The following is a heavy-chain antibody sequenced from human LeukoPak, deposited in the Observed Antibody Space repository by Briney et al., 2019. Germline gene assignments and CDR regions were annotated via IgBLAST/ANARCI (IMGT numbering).Heavy chain of an antibody. Sequence: PSETLSLTCAVSGYSISSGYYWGWIRQPPGKGLEWIGSIYHSGSTYYNPSLKSRVTISVDTSKNQFSLKLSSVTAADTAVYYCARDYVSSGYSVGYWGQGTLVTVSS. V-gene: IGHV4-38-2*02. CDR1: GYSISSGYY. D-gene: IGHD3-22*01. J-gene: IGHJ4*02. CDR2: IYHSGST. CDR3: ARDYVSSGYSVGY.